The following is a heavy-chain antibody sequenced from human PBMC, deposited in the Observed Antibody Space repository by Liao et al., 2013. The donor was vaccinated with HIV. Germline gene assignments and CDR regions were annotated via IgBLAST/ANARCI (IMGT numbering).Heavy chain of an antibody. CDR3: ASAPSAAIVMGAFDI. D-gene: IGHD5-18*01. CDR1: GGSVSSGAFY. Sequence: QVQLQQWGAGLLKPSETLSLTCSVSGGSVSSGAFYWSWIRQPAGKGLEWIGRIYSSGSTDYNPSLRSRVTISLDTSKNQFSLKLSSVTAADTAVYYCASAPSAAIVMGAFDIWGQGTMVTVSS. V-gene: IGHV4-61*02. CDR2: IYSSGST. J-gene: IGHJ3*02.